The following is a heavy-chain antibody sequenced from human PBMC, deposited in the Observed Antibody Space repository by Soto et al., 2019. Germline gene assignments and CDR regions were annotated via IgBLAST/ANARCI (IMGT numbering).Heavy chain of an antibody. CDR2: INPNSGGT. Sequence: DSVKVSCKASGYTFTGYYMHWVRQAPGQGLEWMGWINPNSGGTNYAQKFQGRVTMTRDTSISTAYMELSRLRSDDTAVYYCAKAGSWYLFYYYGMDVLGQGTTVNVS. CDR3: AKAGSWYLFYYYGMDV. CDR1: GYTFTGYY. J-gene: IGHJ6*02. V-gene: IGHV1-2*02. D-gene: IGHD6-13*01.